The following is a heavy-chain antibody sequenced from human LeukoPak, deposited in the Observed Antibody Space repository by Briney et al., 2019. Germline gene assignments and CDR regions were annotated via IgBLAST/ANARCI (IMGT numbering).Heavy chain of an antibody. CDR1: GFTFSSYS. J-gene: IGHJ5*02. D-gene: IGHD1-1*01. CDR3: ARRGSVQLERRTGNWFDP. Sequence: GGSLRLSCAASGFTFSSYSMSWVRQAPGKGLEWVSSISSSSSYIYYADSVKGRFTISRDNAKNSLYLQMNSLRAEDTAVYYCARRGSVQLERRTGNWFDPWGQGTLVTVSS. CDR2: ISSSSSYI. V-gene: IGHV3-21*01.